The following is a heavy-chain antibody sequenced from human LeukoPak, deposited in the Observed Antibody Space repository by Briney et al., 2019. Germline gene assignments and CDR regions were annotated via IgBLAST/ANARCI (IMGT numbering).Heavy chain of an antibody. CDR2: INPNSGGT. V-gene: IGHV1-2*02. D-gene: IGHD3-10*01. CDR3: ASILGSGSYRDY. CDR1: GYTYTGYY. Sequence: GASVKVSCKGTGYTYTGYYMHWVRQAPGQGLEWMGWINPNSGGTNYAQKFQGRVTMTRDTSISTAYMELSSLRSDDTAVYYCASILGSGSYRDYWGQGTLVTVSS. J-gene: IGHJ4*02.